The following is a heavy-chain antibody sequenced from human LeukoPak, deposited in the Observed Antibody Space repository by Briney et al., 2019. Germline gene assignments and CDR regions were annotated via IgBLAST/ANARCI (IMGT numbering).Heavy chain of an antibody. D-gene: IGHD3-3*01. J-gene: IGHJ4*02. CDR2: IYYSGST. Sequence: PSETRSLTCTVSDGSIISYYWSWIRQSPGKGLEWIGYIYYSGSTSYNPSLKSRATISVDTSKNQFSLRLNSVTAADTAVYYCARVYYDFWSGYFSPRYYFDYWGQGTLVTVSS. CDR1: DGSIISYY. CDR3: ARVYYDFWSGYFSPRYYFDY. V-gene: IGHV4-59*12.